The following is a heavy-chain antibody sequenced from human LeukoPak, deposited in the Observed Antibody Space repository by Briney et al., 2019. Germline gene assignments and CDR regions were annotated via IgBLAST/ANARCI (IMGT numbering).Heavy chain of an antibody. D-gene: IGHD1-20*01. CDR2: IHYSGSP. CDR3: ARHSNWNAGVDWFDP. V-gene: IGHV4-59*08. J-gene: IGHJ5*02. CDR1: GGSNY. Sequence: SETLSLTCTVSGGSNYWSWIRQPPGKGLEWIGYIHYSGSPNYNPSLKSRVTISIDTSKNQFSLRLDSVTAEDTAVYYCARHSNWNAGVDWFDPWGQGTQVTVSS.